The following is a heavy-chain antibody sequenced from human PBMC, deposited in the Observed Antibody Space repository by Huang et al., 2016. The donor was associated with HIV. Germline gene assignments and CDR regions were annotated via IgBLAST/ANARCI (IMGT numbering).Heavy chain of an antibody. Sequence: QVHLQESGPGLVKPSQTLSLPCTVSGGAISSGGYSWTWIRPTPGKGLEWIGYISNSGSTYYNPSLKSRVTISVETSKNQFSLKVTSMTAADTAVYYCGRFSYYSDSTISQYLQLWGQGALVTVSS. CDR2: ISNSGST. V-gene: IGHV4-30-4*08. CDR1: GGAISSGGYS. J-gene: IGHJ1*01. CDR3: GRFSYYSDSTISQYLQL. D-gene: IGHD3-22*01.